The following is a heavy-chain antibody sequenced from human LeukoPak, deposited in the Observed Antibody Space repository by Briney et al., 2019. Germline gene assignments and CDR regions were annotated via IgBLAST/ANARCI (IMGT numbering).Heavy chain of an antibody. CDR3: ARWNVVVPAASHDAFDI. CDR2: IYHNGST. Sequence: SGTLSLTCAVSGGSISSSNWWSWVRQPPGKGLEWIGEIYHNGSTNYNPSLKSRVTISVDKSKNQFSLKLSSVTAADTAVYYCARWNVVVPAASHDAFDIWGQGTMVTVSS. D-gene: IGHD2-2*01. V-gene: IGHV4-4*02. CDR1: GGSISSSNW. J-gene: IGHJ3*02.